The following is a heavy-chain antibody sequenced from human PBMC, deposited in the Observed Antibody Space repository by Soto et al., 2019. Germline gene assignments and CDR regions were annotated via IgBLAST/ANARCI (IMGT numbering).Heavy chain of an antibody. CDR3: ARAPEGWLRLGELSLYPEHNWFDP. J-gene: IGHJ5*02. CDR1: GFTFSSYA. V-gene: IGHV3-30-3*01. Sequence: QVQLVESGGGVVQPGRSLRLSCAASGFTFSSYAMHWVRQAPGKGLEWVAVISYDGSNKYYADSVKGRFTISRDNSKNTLYLQMNSLRAEDTAVYYCARAPEGWLRLGELSLYPEHNWFDPWGQGTLVTVSS. D-gene: IGHD3-16*02. CDR2: ISYDGSNK.